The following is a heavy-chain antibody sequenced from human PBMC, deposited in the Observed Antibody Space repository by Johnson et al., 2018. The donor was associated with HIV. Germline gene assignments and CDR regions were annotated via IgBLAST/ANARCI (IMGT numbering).Heavy chain of an antibody. CDR3: AREVDSRGPPGLW. D-gene: IGHD3-22*01. J-gene: IGHJ3*01. V-gene: IGHV3-30*02. CDR1: QFTFSSYY. Sequence: VQLVESGGGLAKPAWSPRLSCAASQFTFSSYYMNCVRQAPGKGLEGRAFIRYAGSNEYYADYLKGRFTIPRDNSKNTLYLQMKSLRPEDTAVYYCAREVDSRGPPGLWWGQGTMVTVSS. CDR2: IRYAGSNE.